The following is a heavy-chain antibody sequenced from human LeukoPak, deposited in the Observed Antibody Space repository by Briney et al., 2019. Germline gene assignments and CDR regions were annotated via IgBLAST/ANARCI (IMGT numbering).Heavy chain of an antibody. CDR2: TSGSGGST. D-gene: IGHD4-17*01. V-gene: IGHV3-23*01. CDR1: GFTFSNYA. CDR3: AKDWVPYGDYCQAAFDI. Sequence: PGGSLRLSCAASGFTFSNYAMSWVRQAPGKGLEWVSVTSGSGGSTYYADSVKGRFTISRDNSKNTLYLQMNSLRAEDTAVYYCAKDWVPYGDYCQAAFDIWGQGTMVSVSS. J-gene: IGHJ3*02.